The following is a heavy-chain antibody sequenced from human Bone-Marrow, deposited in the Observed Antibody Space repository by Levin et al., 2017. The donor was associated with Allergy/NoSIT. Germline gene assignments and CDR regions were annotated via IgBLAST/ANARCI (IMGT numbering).Heavy chain of an antibody. J-gene: IGHJ4*02. CDR3: ARGPQTYSTSWYWFDY. CDR1: GYTFTRYA. V-gene: IGHV7-4-1*01. Sequence: VASVKVSCKASGYTFTRYAMNWLRQAPGQGLEWMGWINTDTGTPTFAPGFTGRFVFSLDSSVSTAYLQISSLEAADTAVYYCARGPQTYSTSWYWFDYWGQGNLVAVSS. CDR2: INTDTGTP. D-gene: IGHD6-13*01.